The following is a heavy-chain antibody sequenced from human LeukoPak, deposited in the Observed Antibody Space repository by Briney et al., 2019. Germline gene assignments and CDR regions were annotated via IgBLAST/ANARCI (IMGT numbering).Heavy chain of an antibody. D-gene: IGHD1-7*01. CDR1: GGTFSSYA. CDR3: ASGTPPNYFYYYYMDV. CDR2: IIPIFGTA. J-gene: IGHJ6*03. Sequence: SVKVSCKASGGTFSSYAISWVRQAPGQGLEWMGGIIPIFGTANYAQKFQGRVTITADESTITAYMELSSLRSEDTAVYYCASGTPPNYFYYYYMDVWGKGATVTVSS. V-gene: IGHV1-69*13.